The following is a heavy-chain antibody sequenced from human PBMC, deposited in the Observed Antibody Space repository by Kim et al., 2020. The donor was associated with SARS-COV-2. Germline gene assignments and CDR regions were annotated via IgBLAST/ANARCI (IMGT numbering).Heavy chain of an antibody. Sequence: TTYNPSLQTRVTISVETSKNQFSLELTSVTAADTAVYYCARAPVGTSPFDDWGQGTLVTVSS. D-gene: IGHD2-2*01. V-gene: IGHV4-4*07. CDR2: T. CDR3: ARAPVGTSPFDD. J-gene: IGHJ4*02.